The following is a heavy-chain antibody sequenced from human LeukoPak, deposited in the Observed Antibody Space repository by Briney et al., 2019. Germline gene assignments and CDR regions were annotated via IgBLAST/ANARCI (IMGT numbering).Heavy chain of an antibody. D-gene: IGHD4-23*01. J-gene: IGHJ6*02. V-gene: IGHV3-43*02. CDR3: AKDLGNDYYNFGMDV. Sequence: GGSLRLSCAASGFIFDDFGMHWVRQAPGKGLEWVSVISADGGRTMYADSVKGRFTSSRDNSKNSLYLQMNSLRTDDTALYYCAKDLGNDYYNFGMDVWGQGTTATVSS. CDR2: ISADGGRT. CDR1: GFIFDDFG.